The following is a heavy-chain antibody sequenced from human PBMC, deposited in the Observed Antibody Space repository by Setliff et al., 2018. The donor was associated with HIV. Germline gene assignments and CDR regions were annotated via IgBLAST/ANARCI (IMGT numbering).Heavy chain of an antibody. CDR2: MSGSGTTI. D-gene: IGHD3-22*01. Sequence: GGSLRLSCAASGFTFSSYGMNWVRQAPGKGLDWVSYMSGSGTTIYYADSVKGRFTISRDNAKNSLYLQMDSLRAEDTAVYYCARGGSYYYDTSGFLDYWGPGTLVTAPQ. CDR1: GFTFSSYG. J-gene: IGHJ4*02. CDR3: ARGGSYYYDTSGFLDY. V-gene: IGHV3-48*04.